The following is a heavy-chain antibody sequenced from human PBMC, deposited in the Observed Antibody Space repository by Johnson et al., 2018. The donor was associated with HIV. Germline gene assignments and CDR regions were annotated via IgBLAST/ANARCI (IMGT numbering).Heavy chain of an antibody. CDR3: ARGFDAFDI. CDR2: IKQDGSEK. J-gene: IGHJ3*02. CDR1: GFTFSSYG. Sequence: VQLVESGGGVVQPGRSLRLSCAASGFTFSSYGMSWVRQPPGPPLEWVANIKQDGSEKYYVDSVKGRFTISRDNAKNSLYLQMNSLRAEDTAVYYCARGFDAFDIWGQGTMVTVSS. V-gene: IGHV3-7*01.